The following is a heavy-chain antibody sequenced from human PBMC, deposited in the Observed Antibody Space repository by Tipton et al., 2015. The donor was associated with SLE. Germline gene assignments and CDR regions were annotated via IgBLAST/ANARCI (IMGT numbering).Heavy chain of an antibody. CDR1: GDSISGHY. J-gene: IGHJ6*03. CDR2: IHYSGSP. V-gene: IGHV4-59*08. D-gene: IGHD3-16*01. CDR3: VGGTLVDFYYYYMDV. Sequence: TLSLTCTVSGDSISGHYWSWIRQSPGKGLEWIAYIHYSGSPSYNPSLKSRVTISVDRSKNQFSLKLSSVTAADTAVYYCVGGTLVDFYYYYMDVWGKGTTVTVSS.